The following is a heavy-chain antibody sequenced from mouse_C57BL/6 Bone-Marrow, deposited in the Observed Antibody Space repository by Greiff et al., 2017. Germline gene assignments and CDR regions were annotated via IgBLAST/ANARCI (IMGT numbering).Heavy chain of an antibody. CDR2: IDPSDSYT. D-gene: IGHD3-2*01. CDR3: ARTTAYFGY. J-gene: IGHJ2*01. V-gene: IGHV1-69*01. Sequence: QVQLQQPGAELVMPGASVKLSCKASGYTFTSYWMHWVKQRPGQGLEWIGEIDPSDSYTNYNQKFKGKSTLTVDKSSSTAYMQLNSLTSEDSAVYYCARTTAYFGYWGQGTTLTVSS. CDR1: GYTFTSYW.